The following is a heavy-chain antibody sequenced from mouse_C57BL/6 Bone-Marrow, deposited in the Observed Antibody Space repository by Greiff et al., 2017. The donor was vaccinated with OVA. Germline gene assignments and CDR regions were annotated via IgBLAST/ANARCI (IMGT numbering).Heavy chain of an antibody. J-gene: IGHJ4*01. D-gene: IGHD4-1*01. CDR3: ARTNWDVGYAMDY. CDR1: GFSLTSYG. Sequence: VQLKESGPGLVQPSQSLSITCTVSGFSLTSYGVHWVRQSPGKGLEWLGVIWSGGITDYNAAFISRLSISKDNSKSQVFFKMNSLQADDTAIYYCARTNWDVGYAMDYWGQGTSVTVSS. V-gene: IGHV2-2*01. CDR2: IWSGGIT.